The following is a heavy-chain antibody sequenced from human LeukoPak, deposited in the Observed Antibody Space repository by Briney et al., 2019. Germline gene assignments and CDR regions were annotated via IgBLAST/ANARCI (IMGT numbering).Heavy chain of an antibody. Sequence: GASVKVSCKASGFTFTSSAMQWVRQARGQRLEWIGWIVVGSGNTNYAQKFQGRVTITADKSTSTAYMELSSLRSEDTAVYYCARELLIYSSSRNWFDPWGQGTLVTVSS. CDR1: GFTFTSSA. J-gene: IGHJ5*02. D-gene: IGHD6-13*01. V-gene: IGHV1-58*02. CDR3: ARELLIYSSSRNWFDP. CDR2: IVVGSGNT.